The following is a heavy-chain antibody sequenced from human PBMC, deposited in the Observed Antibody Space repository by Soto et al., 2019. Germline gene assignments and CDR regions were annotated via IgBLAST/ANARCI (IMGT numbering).Heavy chain of an antibody. V-gene: IGHV4-34*01. CDR3: ASGVVKLRRGNWFDP. Sequence: SETLSLTCAVYGWSFSGSYWSWIRQPPGKGLEWIGEINHSGSTNYNPSLKSRVTISVDTSKNQFSLKLSSVTAADTAVYYFASGVVKLRRGNWFDPWGQGTLVTVSS. D-gene: IGHD4-17*01. J-gene: IGHJ5*02. CDR1: GWSFSGSY. CDR2: INHSGST.